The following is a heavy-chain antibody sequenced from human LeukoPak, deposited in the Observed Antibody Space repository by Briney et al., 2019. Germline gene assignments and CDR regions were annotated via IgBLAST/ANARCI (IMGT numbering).Heavy chain of an antibody. J-gene: IGHJ4*02. Sequence: GASVKVSCKGSGYDFINYAITWVRQAPGQGLEGMGWISPFNGQTNYAQNLQGRVTMTIHRTTSTASMELRGLRSDDTGVYYCARTWDYSPRGRFVDWGQGTRVTVSS. CDR3: ARTWDYSPRGRFVD. D-gene: IGHD4-11*01. CDR2: ISPFNGQT. V-gene: IGHV1-18*01. CDR1: GYDFINYA.